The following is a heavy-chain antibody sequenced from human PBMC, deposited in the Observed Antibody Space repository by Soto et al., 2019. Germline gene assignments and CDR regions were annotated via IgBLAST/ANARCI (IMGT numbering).Heavy chain of an antibody. CDR1: GGTFSSYA. Sequence: GASVKVSCKASGGTFSSYAISRVRQAPGQGLEWMGGIIPIFGTANYAQKFQGRVTITADESTSTAYMELSSLRSEDTAVYYCARIWAAAIDAFDIWGQGTMVTVSS. J-gene: IGHJ3*02. V-gene: IGHV1-69*13. CDR2: IIPIFGTA. D-gene: IGHD6-13*01. CDR3: ARIWAAAIDAFDI.